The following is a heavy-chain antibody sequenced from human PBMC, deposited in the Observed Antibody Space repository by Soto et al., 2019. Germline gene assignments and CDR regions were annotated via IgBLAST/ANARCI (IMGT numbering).Heavy chain of an antibody. CDR3: AREASYGDYNHDAFDI. CDR1: GFTVSNNY. D-gene: IGHD4-17*01. J-gene: IGHJ3*02. Sequence: EVQLVESGGGLVQPGGSLRLSCAASGFTVSNNYMSWVRQAPGKGLEWVSVAYSGGTSYYAESVRGRFSVSRHNSMNTLYLQMNSLRVEDTAVYYCAREASYGDYNHDAFDIWGQGTMVTVSS. V-gene: IGHV3-53*04. CDR2: AYSGGTS.